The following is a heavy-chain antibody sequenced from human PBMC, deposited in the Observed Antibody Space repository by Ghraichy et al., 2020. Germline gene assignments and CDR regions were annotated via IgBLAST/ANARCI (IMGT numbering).Heavy chain of an antibody. V-gene: IGHV3-23*01. CDR3: AKGVSGYDILSGHYYYYAMDV. Sequence: GGSLRLSCAASGFTFSSYAMSWVRQAPGKGLEWVSAISGSGGSTYYADSVKGRFTISRDNSKNTLYLQMSSLRAEDTAVYYCAKGVSGYDILSGHYYYYAMDVWGQWTTVTVSS. CDR1: GFTFSSYA. J-gene: IGHJ6*02. D-gene: IGHD3-9*01. CDR2: ISGSGGST.